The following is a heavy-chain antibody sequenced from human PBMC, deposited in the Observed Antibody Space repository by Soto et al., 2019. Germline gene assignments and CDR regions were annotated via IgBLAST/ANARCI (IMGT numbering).Heavy chain of an antibody. Sequence: EVQLVESGGGLVKPGGSLRLSCVTSGFSFSAYTMNWVRQAPGKGQEWVSSISTSSSLIQYTDSVKGRFTISRDNAKDSLYLQMNVLRAEDTAVYYCARASIVSAGTGPFDIWGQGTLATVSS. V-gene: IGHV3-21*01. CDR3: ARASIVSAGTGPFDI. CDR1: GFSFSAYT. J-gene: IGHJ3*02. CDR2: ISTSSSLI. D-gene: IGHD6-13*01.